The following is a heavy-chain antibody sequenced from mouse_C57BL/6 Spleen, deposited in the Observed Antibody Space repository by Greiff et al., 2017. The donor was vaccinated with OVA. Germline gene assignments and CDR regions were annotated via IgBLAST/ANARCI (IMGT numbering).Heavy chain of an antibody. J-gene: IGHJ2*01. Sequence: QVQLQQSGAELVKPGASVKLSCKASGYTFTSYWMQWVKQRPGQGLEWIGEIDPSDSYTNSDQKFKGKATLTVDTSSSTAYMQLSSLTSEDSAVYYCARPDYYGSSQYYFDYWGQGTTLTVSS. V-gene: IGHV1-50*01. CDR1: GYTFTSYW. D-gene: IGHD1-1*01. CDR3: ARPDYYGSSQYYFDY. CDR2: IDPSDSYT.